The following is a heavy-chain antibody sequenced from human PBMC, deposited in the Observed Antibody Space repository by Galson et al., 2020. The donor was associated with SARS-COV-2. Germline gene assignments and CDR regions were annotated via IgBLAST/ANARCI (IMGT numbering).Heavy chain of an antibody. J-gene: IGHJ4*02. CDR2: ICFSGSTK. CDR3: ASSLAGARIDY. V-gene: IGHV3-33*01. CDR1: GFTFSSYG. Sequence: GGSLTLSCAASGFTFSSYGMHWVRQPPGTGLEREAVICFSGSTKYYADPVKGRFTISRDNSKNTLYRPMNSLRAEDTAVDYCASSLAGARIDYWGQRTLVTVSS. D-gene: IGHD3-10*01.